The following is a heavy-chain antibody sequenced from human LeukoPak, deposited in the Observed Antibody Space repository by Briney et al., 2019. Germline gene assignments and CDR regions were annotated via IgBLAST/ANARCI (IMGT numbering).Heavy chain of an antibody. CDR3: AKKAFSTGWTYFDY. Sequence: GGSLRLSCAASGFMFKNYGMGWVRQAPGKWLEWVSAVDGGGGSTYYADSVKGRFTISRDNSKNTLFLQMNSLRADDTAVYYCAKKAFSTGWTYFDYWGQGLLVTVSS. V-gene: IGHV3-23*01. CDR2: VDGGGGST. CDR1: GFMFKNYG. D-gene: IGHD6-19*01. J-gene: IGHJ4*02.